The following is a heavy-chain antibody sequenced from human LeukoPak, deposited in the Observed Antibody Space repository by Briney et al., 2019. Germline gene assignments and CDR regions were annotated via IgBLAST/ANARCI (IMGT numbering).Heavy chain of an antibody. CDR3: AREIYRGSGSPRLDY. CDR2: ISISTSSI. CDR1: GFTFSSYS. D-gene: IGHD3-10*01. V-gene: IGHV3-48*01. Sequence: PGGSLRLSWAASGFTFSSYSMHWVRQAPGKGLEWVSYISISTSSIYYADSVTGRFTISRDNAKNPLFLQMNSLRAEDTAVYYCAREIYRGSGSPRLDYWGQGTLVTVSS. J-gene: IGHJ4*02.